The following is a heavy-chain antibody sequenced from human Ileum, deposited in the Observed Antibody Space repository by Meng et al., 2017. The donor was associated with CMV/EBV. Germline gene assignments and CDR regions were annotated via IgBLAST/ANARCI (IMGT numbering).Heavy chain of an antibody. D-gene: IGHD2-21*01. V-gene: IGHV4-34*01. J-gene: IGHJ4*02. CDR1: GGSFSRYY. CDR3: ARGIQTFVY. Sequence: LSLTCAVYGGSFSRYYWNWIRQSPGKGLEWIGEINDGGSTNYNPSLKSRVTMSLDTSKNQFSLKLSSVTAADTAVYYCARGIQTFVYWGQGTLVTVSS. CDR2: INDGGST.